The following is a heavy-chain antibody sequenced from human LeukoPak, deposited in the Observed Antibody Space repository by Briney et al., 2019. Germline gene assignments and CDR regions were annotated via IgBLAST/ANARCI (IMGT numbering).Heavy chain of an antibody. CDR2: ISGSGSMT. V-gene: IGHV3-23*01. D-gene: IGHD3-22*01. CDR1: GIIFRIYA. J-gene: IGHJ3*02. Sequence: PGGSLRLSWAGSGIIFRIYAMTWVRQAPGKGLEWVSAISGSGSMTYYADSVKGRFTISRDKSNNTLYLQMNSLRAEDTALYYCAKTGDYFDSTDYYRPDAFDIWGQGTMVTVSS. CDR3: AKTGDYFDSTDYYRPDAFDI.